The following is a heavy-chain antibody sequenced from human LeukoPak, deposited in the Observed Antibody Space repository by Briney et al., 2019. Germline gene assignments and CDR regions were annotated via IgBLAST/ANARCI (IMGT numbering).Heavy chain of an antibody. CDR3: ADLPSDY. V-gene: IGHV3-7*01. CDR1: GFKFNGKW. J-gene: IGHJ4*02. CDR2: INQDGSQK. Sequence: PGGSLSLCCAASGFKFNGKWMTWVRQAPGKGLEWVANINQDGSQKYYVDSVKGRFTISRDNAKSSLYLEMSGLRAEDTAVYYCADLPSDYWGQGTLVAVSS.